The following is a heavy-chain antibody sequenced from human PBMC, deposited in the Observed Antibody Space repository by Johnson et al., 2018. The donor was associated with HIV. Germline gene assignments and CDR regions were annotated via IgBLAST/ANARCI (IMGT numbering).Heavy chain of an antibody. CDR3: AKDRGLWFGDDAFDI. CDR2: ISGGGGST. D-gene: IGHD3-10*01. Sequence: VQLVESGGGVVQPGRSLRLSCAASRFTFSTYAMSWVRQAPGRGLEWVSAISGGGGSTYYADSVKGRFTISRDNSKNTLYLQMNSLRAEDTAVYYCAKDRGLWFGDDAFDIWGQGTMVTVSS. J-gene: IGHJ3*02. V-gene: IGHV3-23*04. CDR1: RFTFSTYA.